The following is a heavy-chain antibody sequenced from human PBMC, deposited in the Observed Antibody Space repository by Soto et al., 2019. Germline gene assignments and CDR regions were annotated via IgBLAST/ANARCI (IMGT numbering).Heavy chain of an antibody. CDR3: ATFGAYCGGDCYPLPDFYYYYYGMDV. D-gene: IGHD2-21*02. CDR1: GYTLTELS. V-gene: IGHV1-24*01. J-gene: IGHJ6*02. Sequence: EASVKVSCKVSGYTLTELSMHWVRQAPGKGLEWMGGFDPEDGETIYAQKFQGRVTMTEDTSTDTAYMELSSLRSEDTAVYYCATFGAYCGGDCYPLPDFYYYYYGMDVWGQGTTVTVSS. CDR2: FDPEDGET.